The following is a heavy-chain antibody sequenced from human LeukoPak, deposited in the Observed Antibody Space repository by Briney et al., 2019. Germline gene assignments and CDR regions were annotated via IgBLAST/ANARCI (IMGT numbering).Heavy chain of an antibody. J-gene: IGHJ6*03. CDR1: GGTFNCYA. CDR3: ARGGWVQQKYYMDV. CDR2: IIPIFATT. V-gene: IGHV1-69*05. D-gene: IGHD5-24*01. Sequence: ASVTVSCKASGGTFNCYAFGGVRQAPGRGLAWVGGIIPIFATTNPAQKIQSRVTINTDEPRTTAYMELSSLRSEDTAVYYCARGGWVQQKYYMDVWGKGTTVTVSS.